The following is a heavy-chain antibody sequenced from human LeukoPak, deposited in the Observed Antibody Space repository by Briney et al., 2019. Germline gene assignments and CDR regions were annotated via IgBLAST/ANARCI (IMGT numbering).Heavy chain of an antibody. CDR2: INPNSGGT. D-gene: IGHD4-23*01. J-gene: IGHJ4*02. CDR1: GYTFTGYY. Sequence: ASVKVSCKASGYTFTGYYMHWVRQAPGQGLEWMGWINPNSGGTNNSQKIQGRVTMTRDTSTSTAYMELSRLRSDDTAVYYCARDMVYGGPPDYSDYWGQGTLVTVSS. V-gene: IGHV1-2*02. CDR3: ARDMVYGGPPDYSDY.